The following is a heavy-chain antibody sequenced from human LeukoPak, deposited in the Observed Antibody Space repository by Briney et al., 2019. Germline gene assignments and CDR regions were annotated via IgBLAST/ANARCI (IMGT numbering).Heavy chain of an antibody. CDR3: ARGATTVTMEFDY. CDR2: IIPIFGTA. CDR1: GGTLSSYA. J-gene: IGHJ4*02. V-gene: IGHV1-69*05. Sequence: SVKVSCKASGGTLSSYAISWVRQAPGQGLEWMGRIIPIFGTANYAQKFQGRVTITTDESTSTAYMELSSLRSEDTAVYYCARGATTVTMEFDYWGQGTLVTVSS. D-gene: IGHD4-17*01.